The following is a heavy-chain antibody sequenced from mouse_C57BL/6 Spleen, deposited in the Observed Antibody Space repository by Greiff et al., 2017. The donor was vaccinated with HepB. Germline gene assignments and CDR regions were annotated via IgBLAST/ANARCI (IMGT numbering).Heavy chain of an antibody. D-gene: IGHD2-2*01. J-gene: IGHJ2*01. V-gene: IGHV5-4*03. Sequence: EVKVVESGGGLVKPGGSLKLSCAASGFTFSSYAMSWVRQTPEKRLEWVATISDGGSYTYYPDNVKGRFTISRDNAKNNLYLQMSHLKSEDTAMYYCARGKGLPYYFDYWGQGTTLTVSS. CDR1: GFTFSSYA. CDR3: ARGKGLPYYFDY. CDR2: ISDGGSYT.